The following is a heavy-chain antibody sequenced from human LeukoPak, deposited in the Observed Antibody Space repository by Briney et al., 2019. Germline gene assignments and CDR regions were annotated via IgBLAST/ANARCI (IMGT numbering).Heavy chain of an antibody. V-gene: IGHV3-11*04. J-gene: IGHJ4*02. D-gene: IGHD6-19*01. CDR1: GFTFSDYY. Sequence: GGSLRLSCAASGFTFSDYYMSWIRQAPGKALEWVSYISSSGSTIYYADSVKGRFTISRDNAKHSLYLQMNTLRAEDTAVYCCARAPLPSSGWPDYFDYWGQGTLVTVSS. CDR3: ARAPLPSSGWPDYFDY. CDR2: ISSSGSTI.